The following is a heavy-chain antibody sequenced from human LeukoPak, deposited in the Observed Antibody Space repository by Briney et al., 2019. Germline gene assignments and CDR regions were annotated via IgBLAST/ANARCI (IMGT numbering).Heavy chain of an antibody. CDR3: ARAVAGTDEIDS. V-gene: IGHV3-13*01. CDR1: GVSFSSYD. CDR2: IGSGGDT. D-gene: IGHD6-19*01. Sequence: PGGALRLSCEVSGVSFSSYDMLWVRQATGKGLEGGSAIGSGGDTYYAGSVKGRFTISRESAKNSFYLQMNSLSAGDTAVDFCARAVAGTDEIDSWGQGTLVTVSS. J-gene: IGHJ4*02.